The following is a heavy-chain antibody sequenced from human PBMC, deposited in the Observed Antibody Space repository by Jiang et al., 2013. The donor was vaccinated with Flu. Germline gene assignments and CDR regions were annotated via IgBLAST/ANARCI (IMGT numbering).Heavy chain of an antibody. CDR3: ASGTGVASY. D-gene: IGHD3-3*01. CDR2: IYYSGST. Sequence: SGLVKPSETLSLTCTVSGGSITTNYWSWIRQPPGKGLEWIGYIYYSGSTNYNPSLKSRVTISIDPSKNQFSLKLSSVTAADTAVYYCASGTGVASYWGQGNPGSPSPQ. CDR1: GGSITTNY. V-gene: IGHV4-59*01. J-gene: IGHJ4*02.